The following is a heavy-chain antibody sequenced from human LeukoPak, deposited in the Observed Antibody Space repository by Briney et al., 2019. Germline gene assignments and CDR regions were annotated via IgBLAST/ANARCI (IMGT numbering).Heavy chain of an antibody. Sequence: SETLSLTCTVSGGSITNFYGGWIRQSPGKGLELIGYIYYSGTTNYSPSLKSRVSISVDTSKKQSSLKLSSVTAADTAVYYCARSPGGGLDIWGQGTMVTVSS. CDR1: GGSITNFY. D-gene: IGHD2-15*01. CDR2: IYYSGTT. J-gene: IGHJ3*02. CDR3: ARSPGGGLDI. V-gene: IGHV4-59*01.